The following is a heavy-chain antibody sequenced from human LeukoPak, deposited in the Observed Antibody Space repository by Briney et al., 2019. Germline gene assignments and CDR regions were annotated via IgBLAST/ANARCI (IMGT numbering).Heavy chain of an antibody. CDR2: IDPSDSYT. CDR1: GYIFTSYW. CDR3: AIYYGSGSSFGY. V-gene: IGHV5-10-1*01. D-gene: IGHD3-10*01. Sequence: GESLRISCKGSGYIFTSYWISWVRQMPGKGLEWMGRIDPSDSYTNYSPSFQGHVTISADKSISTAYLQWSSLKASDTAMYYCAIYYGSGSSFGYWGQGTLVTVSS. J-gene: IGHJ4*02.